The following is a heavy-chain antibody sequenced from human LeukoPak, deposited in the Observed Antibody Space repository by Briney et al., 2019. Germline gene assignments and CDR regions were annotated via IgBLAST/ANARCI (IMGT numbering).Heavy chain of an antibody. V-gene: IGHV4-38-2*02. Sequence: SETLSLTCSVSDYSISSGYYWGWVRQPPGKELEWIGSFYHNENTYYRPSLKSRVVISADTSKNQFSLTLTSVTAADTAVYYCVRQPHCTSGGCYDGGHHCDSWGQGILVTVSS. D-gene: IGHD2-2*01. CDR1: DYSISSGYY. CDR2: FYHNENT. J-gene: IGHJ4*02. CDR3: VRQPHCTSGGCYDGGHHCDS.